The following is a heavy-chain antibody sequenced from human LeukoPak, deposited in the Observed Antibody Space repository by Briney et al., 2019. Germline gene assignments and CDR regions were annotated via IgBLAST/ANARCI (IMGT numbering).Heavy chain of an antibody. V-gene: IGHV3-74*01. CDR3: ARGGPYSSSSWDY. Sequence: EGSLRLSCAASGFTFSSYWMHWVRQAPGKGLVWVSGTNNDGRSTRYADSVKGRFTISRDNAKNTLYLQMNSLRAEGTAVYYCARGGPYSSSSWDYWGQGTLVTVSS. CDR2: TNNDGRST. D-gene: IGHD6-13*01. J-gene: IGHJ4*02. CDR1: GFTFSSYW.